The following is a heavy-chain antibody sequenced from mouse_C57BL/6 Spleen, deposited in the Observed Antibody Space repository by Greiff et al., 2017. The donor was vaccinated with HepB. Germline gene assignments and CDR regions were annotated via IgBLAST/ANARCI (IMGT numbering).Heavy chain of an antibody. CDR1: GFSLSTSGMG. V-gene: IGHV8-12*01. D-gene: IGHD1-1*01. CDR2: IYWDDDK. J-gene: IGHJ1*03. CDR3: ARSEITTVVYWYFDV. Sequence: QVTLKESGPGILQSSQTLSLTCSFSGFSLSTSGMGVSWIRQPSGKGLEWLAHIYWDDDKRYNPSLKSRLTISKDTSRNQVFLKITSVDTADTATYYCARSEITTVVYWYFDVWGTGTTVTVSS.